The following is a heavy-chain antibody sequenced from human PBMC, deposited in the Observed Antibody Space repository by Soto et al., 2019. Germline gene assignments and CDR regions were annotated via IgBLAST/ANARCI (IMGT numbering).Heavy chain of an antibody. CDR1: GFTFSDYY. CDR3: ARDRAKDGYNSLDY. Sequence: GVSLRLSCAASGFTFSDYYMSWIRQAPGKGLEWVSYISSSGSTIYYADSVKGRFTISRDNAKNSLYLQMNSLRAEDTAVYYCARDRAKDGYNSLDYWGQGTLVTVSS. CDR2: ISSSGSTI. V-gene: IGHV3-11*01. D-gene: IGHD5-12*01. J-gene: IGHJ4*02.